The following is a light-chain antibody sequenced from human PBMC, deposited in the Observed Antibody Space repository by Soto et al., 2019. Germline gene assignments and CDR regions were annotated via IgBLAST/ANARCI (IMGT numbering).Light chain of an antibody. CDR3: QQYGSSPPT. CDR2: GAS. CDR1: QSVSSNY. J-gene: IGKJ1*01. Sequence: EIVLAQSPGTLSLSPGERATLSCRASQSVSSNYLAWYQQKPGQAPRLLIYGASSRATGIPDRFSGSGSGTDFTLTISRLEPEDFAVYYCQQYGSSPPTFGQGGKAAIK. V-gene: IGKV3-20*01.